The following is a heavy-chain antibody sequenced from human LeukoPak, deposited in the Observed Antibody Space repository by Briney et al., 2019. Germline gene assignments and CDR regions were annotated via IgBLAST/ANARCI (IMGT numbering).Heavy chain of an antibody. J-gene: IGHJ6*02. Sequence: SETLSLTCTVSGASTSSDYWHRIRQPPGKGLEWIGYIYNSGSTNYNPSLKSRVTISVDTSKNQFSLKLSSVTAADTAVYYCARDYWANYYYYGMQVWGQGTTVTVSS. V-gene: IGHV4-59*01. CDR2: IYNSGST. CDR3: ARDYWANYYYYGMQV. CDR1: GASTSSDY. D-gene: IGHD2-8*02.